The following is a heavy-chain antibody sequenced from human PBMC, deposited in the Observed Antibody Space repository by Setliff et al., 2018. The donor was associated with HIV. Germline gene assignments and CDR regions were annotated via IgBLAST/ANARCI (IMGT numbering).Heavy chain of an antibody. CDR2: INPYSGGT. J-gene: IGHJ4*02. CDR1: GYTFTGNSDYY. CDR3: VKGAGGYYDF. Sequence: ASVKVSCKAPGYTFTGNSDYYLHWVRQAPGQGPEWMGWINPYSGGTLYAQKFHGRVTMTRDTSVNTAYMELSSLRSDDSALYYCVKGAGGYYDFWSQGTLVTVSS. D-gene: IGHD2-15*01. V-gene: IGHV1-2*02.